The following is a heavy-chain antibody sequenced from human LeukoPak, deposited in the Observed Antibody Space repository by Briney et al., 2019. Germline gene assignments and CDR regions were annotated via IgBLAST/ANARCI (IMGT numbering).Heavy chain of an antibody. J-gene: IGHJ4*02. CDR3: ARDPVEWEQLLDY. CDR2: IYHSGST. CDR1: SGSINVNY. D-gene: IGHD1-26*01. V-gene: IGHV4-59*01. Sequence: SETLSLTCSVSSGSINVNYWSWIRQPPGKGLEWIGYIYHSGSTNYNPSLNSRVAMSVDTSRNQFSLRLTSVTAADTAVYYCARDPVEWEQLLDYWGQGTLVTVSS.